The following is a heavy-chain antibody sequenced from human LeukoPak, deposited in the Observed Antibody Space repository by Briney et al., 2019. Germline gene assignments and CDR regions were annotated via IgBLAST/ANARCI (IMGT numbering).Heavy chain of an antibody. J-gene: IGHJ4*02. CDR1: GGTFSSYA. D-gene: IGHD6-13*01. CDR2: NIPILGIA. CDR3: ARVGQQLAGLDY. V-gene: IGHV1-69*04. Sequence: GASVKVSCKASGGTFSSYAISWVRQAPGQGLEWMGRNIPILGIANYAQKFQGRVTITADKSTSTAYMELSSLRSEDTAVYYCARVGQQLAGLDYWGQGTLVTVSS.